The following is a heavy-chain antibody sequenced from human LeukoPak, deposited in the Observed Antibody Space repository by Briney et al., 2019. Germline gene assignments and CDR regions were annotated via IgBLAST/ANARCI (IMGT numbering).Heavy chain of an antibody. Sequence: SGPTLVKPPQPLTLTCSFSVFSLSTSGVGVGWIRQPPGKALEWLALIYWDDDKRYSPSLKSRLTITKDTSKNQVVLTMTNMDPVDTATYYCAHSLPRGYFDYWGQGTLVTVSS. J-gene: IGHJ4*02. CDR3: AHSLPRGYFDY. CDR1: VFSLSTSGVG. CDR2: IYWDDDK. V-gene: IGHV2-5*02. D-gene: IGHD1-26*01.